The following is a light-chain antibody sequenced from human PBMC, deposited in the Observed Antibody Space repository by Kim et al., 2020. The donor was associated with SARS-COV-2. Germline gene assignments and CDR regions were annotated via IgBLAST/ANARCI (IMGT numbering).Light chain of an antibody. CDR1: QSISGW. CDR3: QQYGSYSRT. Sequence: ASVGDRVTLTCRASQSISGWLAWYQQKPGKAPNLLIFDASILVSGVPSRFSGSGSGTEFTLTISSLQPDDFATYHCQQYGSYSRTFGQGTKVDIK. CDR2: DAS. J-gene: IGKJ1*01. V-gene: IGKV1-5*01.